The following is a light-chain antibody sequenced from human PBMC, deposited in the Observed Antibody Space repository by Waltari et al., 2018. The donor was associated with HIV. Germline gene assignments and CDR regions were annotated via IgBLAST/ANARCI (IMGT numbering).Light chain of an antibody. CDR3: QSYDTRLSGSV. CDR2: GNN. Sequence: QSALTQPPSVSGAPGQTVTISCTGSSSNIGARAHFDVHWYQQLPGTAPKLLIYGNNNRPSGVPDRFSGSKSGASASLAITGLQAEDEADYYCQSYDTRLSGSVFGGGTKLTVL. CDR1: SSNIGARAHFD. J-gene: IGLJ3*02. V-gene: IGLV1-40*01.